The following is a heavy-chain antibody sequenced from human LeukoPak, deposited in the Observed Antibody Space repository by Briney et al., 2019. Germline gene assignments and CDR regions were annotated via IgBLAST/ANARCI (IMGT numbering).Heavy chain of an antibody. J-gene: IGHJ4*02. D-gene: IGHD6-19*01. CDR3: ARGYSSGLHFDY. V-gene: IGHV3-7*01. Sequence: PGGSLRLSCAASGFTFTSYWMTWVRQAPGKGLEWVANIKQDGSEKYYVGSVKGRFTISRDNAKNTLYLQMNSLRAEDTAVYYCARGYSSGLHFDYWGQGTLVTVSS. CDR2: IKQDGSEK. CDR1: GFTFTSYW.